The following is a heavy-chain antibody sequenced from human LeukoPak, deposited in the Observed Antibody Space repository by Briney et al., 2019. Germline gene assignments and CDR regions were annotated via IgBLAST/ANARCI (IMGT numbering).Heavy chain of an antibody. Sequence: SETLSLTCSVSGGCMFSYYWSWIRQPPGKGLEWVGYIYYTGSTNYNPSLKSRVTISLDTSKKQFSLKLSSVPAADTSVYYCASSYMGMTTINFDSWGQGTLVTVSS. CDR2: IYYTGST. J-gene: IGHJ4*02. V-gene: IGHV4-59*01. CDR1: GGCMFSYY. D-gene: IGHD3-9*01. CDR3: ASSYMGMTTINFDS.